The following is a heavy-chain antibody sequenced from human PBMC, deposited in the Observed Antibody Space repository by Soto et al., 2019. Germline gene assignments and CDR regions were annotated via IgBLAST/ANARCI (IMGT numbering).Heavy chain of an antibody. J-gene: IGHJ4*02. CDR3: ARDGGAY. D-gene: IGHD3-16*01. CDR1: GFTFSSYA. V-gene: IGHV3-30-3*01. Sequence: QVQLVESGGGVVQPGRSLRLSCAASGFTFSSYAMHWVRRAPGKGLGWMAVMSYDGSNKYYADSVKGRFTISRDNSKNTLYLQMNSLRPEDTALYYCARDGGAYWGQGTLVIVS. CDR2: MSYDGSNK.